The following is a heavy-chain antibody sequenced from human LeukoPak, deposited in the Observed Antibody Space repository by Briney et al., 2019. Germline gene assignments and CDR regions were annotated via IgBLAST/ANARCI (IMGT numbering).Heavy chain of an antibody. D-gene: IGHD3-16*02. J-gene: IGHJ6*03. V-gene: IGHV4-59*08. Sequence: SETLSLTCTVSGGSIGTYYWSWVRQSPGKGLEWIGYIYVTGNRYNPYLQSRVTISVDTSRNEFFLKMSSVTAADTAVYYCARHIGGGIEDMDVWGKGTKVTVSS. CDR1: GGSIGTYY. CDR3: ARHIGGGIEDMDV. CDR2: IYVTGN.